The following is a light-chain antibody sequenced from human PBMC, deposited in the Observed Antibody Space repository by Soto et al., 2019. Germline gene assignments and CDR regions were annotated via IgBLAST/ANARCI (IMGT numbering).Light chain of an antibody. V-gene: IGKV2-28*01. CDR2: LGS. CDR3: MQALPPT. CDR1: QSLLHSNGYNY. J-gene: IGKJ5*01. Sequence: DIVMTQSPLSLHVTPGEPASISCSASQSLLHSNGYNYLDWYLQKPGQSPQLLIYLGSNRASGVPARFRGSGSGTDFTLKISGVEAEDVVVYYCMQALPPTCDQGTRLEIK.